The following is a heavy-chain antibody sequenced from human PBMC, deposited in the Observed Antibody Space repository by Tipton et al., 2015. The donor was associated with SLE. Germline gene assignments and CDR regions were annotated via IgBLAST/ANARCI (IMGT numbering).Heavy chain of an antibody. CDR3: ARTAASYNWDYPTAFDV. V-gene: IGHV4-39*01. CDR2: IYYSGST. CDR1: GGSISSSTDY. D-gene: IGHD1-7*01. J-gene: IGHJ3*01. Sequence: TLSLTCTVSGGSISSSTDYWGWIRQPPGKGLEWIGSIYYSGSTYYNPSLKSRVTISVDTSKNQFSLKLSSVTPTDTALYFCARTAASYNWDYPTAFDVWGRGMVVTVSS.